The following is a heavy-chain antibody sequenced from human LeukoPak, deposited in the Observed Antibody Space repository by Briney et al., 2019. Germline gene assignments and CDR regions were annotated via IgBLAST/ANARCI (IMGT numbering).Heavy chain of an antibody. V-gene: IGHV1-24*01. CDR1: GYTPTELS. J-gene: IGHJ3*02. CDR3: ATDYGDLDAFDI. D-gene: IGHD4-17*01. Sequence: ASVKVSCKVSGYTPTELSMHWVRQAPGKGLEWMGGFDPEDGETIYAQKFQGRVTMTEDTSTDTAYMGLSSLRSEDTAVYYCATDYGDLDAFDIWGQGTMVTVSS. CDR2: FDPEDGET.